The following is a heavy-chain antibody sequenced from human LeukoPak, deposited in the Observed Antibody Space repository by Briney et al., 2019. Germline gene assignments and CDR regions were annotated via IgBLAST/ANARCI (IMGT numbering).Heavy chain of an antibody. V-gene: IGHV1-69*04. J-gene: IGHJ4*02. CDR3: ARDFTVAGWELFDY. CDR1: GGTFSSYA. CDR2: IIPILGIA. D-gene: IGHD1-26*01. Sequence: GASVKVSCKASGGTFSSYAISWMRQAPGQGLEWMGRIIPILGIANYAQKFQGRVTITADKSTSTAYMELSSLRSEDTAVYYCARDFTVAGWELFDYWGQGTLVTVSS.